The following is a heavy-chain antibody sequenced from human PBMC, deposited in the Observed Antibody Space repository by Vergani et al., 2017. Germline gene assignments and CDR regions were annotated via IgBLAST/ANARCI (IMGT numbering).Heavy chain of an antibody. CDR3: ARVHYGDLPFDY. V-gene: IGHV1-24*01. D-gene: IGHD4-17*01. CDR1: GYSLTELT. Sequence: QVQLVQSGSEVRKPGASVKVSCQVSGYSLTELTIHWVRQAPGKGLEWMGGFDPEHGEVTFAHHIQGRVTMTEDRSTDTAYMQLSSLRSEDTAVYYCARVHYGDLPFDYWGQGTLVTVSS. J-gene: IGHJ4*02. CDR2: FDPEHGEV.